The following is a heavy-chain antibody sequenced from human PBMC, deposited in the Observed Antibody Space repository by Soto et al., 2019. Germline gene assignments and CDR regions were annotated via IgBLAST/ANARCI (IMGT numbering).Heavy chain of an antibody. Sequence: GESLKISCKGSGYSFTSYWIGWVRQMPGKGLEWMGLIYPGDSDTRYSPSFQGQVTIPPDKSVSTAYLQWSSLKASDTAMDYCASPQLGYGANGVCYFDYWGQGTLVTVSS. CDR3: ASPQLGYGANGVCYFDY. CDR1: GYSFTSYW. J-gene: IGHJ4*03. V-gene: IGHV5-51*01. CDR2: IYPGDSDT. D-gene: IGHD2-8*01.